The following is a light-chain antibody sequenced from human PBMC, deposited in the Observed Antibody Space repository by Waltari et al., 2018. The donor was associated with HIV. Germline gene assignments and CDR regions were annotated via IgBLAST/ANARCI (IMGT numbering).Light chain of an antibody. V-gene: IGLV1-47*01. CDR2: KNN. CDR1: YSTTGSHY. CDR3: ASWDDNLNSWV. J-gene: IGLJ3*02. Sequence: QSVVTQPPSASGTPGQRVTISCSGRYSTTGSHYVHCYQDLPGTAPKLLIYKNNQRSSGVPDRFSGSKSDTSASLAISGLRSEDEADYYCASWDDNLNSWVFGGGTKLTVL.